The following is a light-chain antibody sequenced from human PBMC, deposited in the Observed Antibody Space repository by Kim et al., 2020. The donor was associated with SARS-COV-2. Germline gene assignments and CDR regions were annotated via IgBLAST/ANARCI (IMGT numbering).Light chain of an antibody. J-gene: IGKJ1*01. CDR3: LQHKSYPRT. V-gene: IGKV1-17*01. CDR2: AAS. CDR1: QGIGND. Sequence: DIQMTQSPSSLSASVGDRVTITCRASQGIGNDLGWYQQKPGKAPKRLVYAASSLHYGVPSRFSGSGSGTEFTLTISSLQPEDFATYYCLQHKSYPRTFGQGTKVDIK.